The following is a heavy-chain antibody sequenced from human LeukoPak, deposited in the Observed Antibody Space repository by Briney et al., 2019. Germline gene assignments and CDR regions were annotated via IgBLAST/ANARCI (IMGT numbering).Heavy chain of an antibody. CDR1: GFTFSSYS. CDR3: ARGGSSWFSY. J-gene: IGHJ4*02. V-gene: IGHV3-48*01. Sequence: GGSPRLSCAASGFTFSSYSMTWVRQAPGKGREWISYIHDGGSPIYYADSVKGRFTVSRDNAKNSLYLQMNSLRAEDTAVYYCARGGSSWFSYWGQGTLVTVSS. CDR2: IHDGGSPI. D-gene: IGHD6-13*01.